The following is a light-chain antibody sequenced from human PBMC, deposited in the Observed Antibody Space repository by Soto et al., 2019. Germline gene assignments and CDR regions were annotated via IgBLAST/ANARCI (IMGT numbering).Light chain of an antibody. CDR3: QQYYSTPRT. Sequence: DIVMTQSPDSLAVSLGERATINCKSSQSVLYSSNNKNYLAWYQQKPGQPPKLLIYWASTRESGVPDRFSGXXXXXXXXXXXXXXQAEDVAVYYCQQYYSTPRTFGQGTKVDIK. V-gene: IGKV4-1*01. CDR2: WAS. J-gene: IGKJ1*01. CDR1: QSVLYSSNNKNY.